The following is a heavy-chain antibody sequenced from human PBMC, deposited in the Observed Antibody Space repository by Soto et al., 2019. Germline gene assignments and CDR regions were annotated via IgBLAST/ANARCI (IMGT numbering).Heavy chain of an antibody. V-gene: IGHV3-53*01. CDR2: IYSGGVT. CDR3: ARDPSTTGYCGLDV. J-gene: IGHJ6*02. Sequence: GGSLRLSCAASGFTVKNYQMNWVRQAPGKGLEWVSVIYSGGVTYYPDSVKGRFTTIRDTSKNTVYLQTNSLRADDTAMYYWARDPSTTGYCGLDVWGQGTTVTVSS. CDR1: GFTVKNYQ.